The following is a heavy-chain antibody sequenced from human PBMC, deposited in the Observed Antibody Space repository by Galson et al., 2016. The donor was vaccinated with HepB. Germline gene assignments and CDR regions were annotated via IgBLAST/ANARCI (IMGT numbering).Heavy chain of an antibody. Sequence: ETLSLTCAVYGGSFSSYYWNWIRQPPGKGLEWIGEINHSGSTNYNPSLKSRVTISVDTSKNQFSLKLFSVTAADTAVYYCAKGSAVAGTWGQGTLVTVSS. D-gene: IGHD6-19*01. V-gene: IGHV4-34*01. CDR3: AKGSAVAGT. CDR2: INHSGST. J-gene: IGHJ5*02. CDR1: GGSFSSYY.